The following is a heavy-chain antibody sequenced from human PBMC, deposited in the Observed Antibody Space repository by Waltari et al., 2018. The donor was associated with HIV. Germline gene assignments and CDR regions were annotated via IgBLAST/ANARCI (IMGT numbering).Heavy chain of an antibody. CDR3: AREMATVYVDY. J-gene: IGHJ4*02. D-gene: IGHD5-12*01. V-gene: IGHV3-21*01. CDR1: GFTFSSYI. Sequence: EVQLVESGGGLVKPGGSLRLSCAASGFTFSSYIMNWVRQAPGKGLEWVSSIARSSSSYMYYAESVRGRFTISRDNAKNSLYLQMSSLRAEDTAVYYCAREMATVYVDYWGQGTLVTVSP. CDR2: IARSSSSYM.